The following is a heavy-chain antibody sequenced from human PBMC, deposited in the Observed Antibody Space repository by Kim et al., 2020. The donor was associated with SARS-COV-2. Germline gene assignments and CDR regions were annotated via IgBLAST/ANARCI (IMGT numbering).Heavy chain of an antibody. Sequence: SETLSLTCAVYGGSFSGYYWSWIRQPPGKGLEWIGEINHSGSTNYNPSLKSRVTISVDTSKNQFSLKLSSVTAADTAVYYCARALPIAVAGRGNFDYWGQGTLVTVS. CDR1: GGSFSGYY. D-gene: IGHD6-19*01. CDR2: INHSGST. J-gene: IGHJ4*02. CDR3: ARALPIAVAGRGNFDY. V-gene: IGHV4-34*01.